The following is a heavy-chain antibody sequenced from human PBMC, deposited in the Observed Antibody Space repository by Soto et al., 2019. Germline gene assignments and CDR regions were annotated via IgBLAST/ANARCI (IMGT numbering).Heavy chain of an antibody. J-gene: IGHJ3*02. D-gene: IGHD3-10*01. CDR2: IYYSGST. CDR3: ARGLALDVGSGSYLDAFDI. Sequence: SETLSLTCTVSGGSISSGGYYWSWIRQHPGKGLEWIGYIYYSGSTNDNPSLKSRVTISVDTSKNQFSLKLSSVTAADTAVYYCARGLALDVGSGSYLDAFDIWGQGTMVTVSS. V-gene: IGHV4-61*08. CDR1: GGSISSGGYY.